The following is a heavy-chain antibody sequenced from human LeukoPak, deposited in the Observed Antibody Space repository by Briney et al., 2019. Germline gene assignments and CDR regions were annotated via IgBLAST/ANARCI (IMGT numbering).Heavy chain of an antibody. CDR1: GYSISSGYY. J-gene: IGHJ5*02. D-gene: IGHD3-10*01. Sequence: SETLSLTCTVSGYSISSGYYWGWIRQPPGKGLEWIGSIYHSGSTYYNPSLKSRVTISVDTSKNQFSLKLSSVTAADTAVYYCARHGSDYYGPHNWFDPWGQGTLVTVSS. CDR2: IYHSGST. V-gene: IGHV4-38-2*02. CDR3: ARHGSDYYGPHNWFDP.